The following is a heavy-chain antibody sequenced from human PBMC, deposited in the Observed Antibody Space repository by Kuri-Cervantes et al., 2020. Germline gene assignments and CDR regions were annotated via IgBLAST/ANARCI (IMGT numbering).Heavy chain of an antibody. CDR1: GFTFSNYW. D-gene: IGHD3-10*01. Sequence: GESLKISCASSGFTFSNYWMHWVRQAPGKGLVWVSRLTPDGSSTNYADSVKGRFTISRDNAKNSLYLQMNSLRAEDTALYYCAKGPRGHYYMDVWGKGTTVTVSS. CDR3: AKGPRGHYYMDV. J-gene: IGHJ6*03. V-gene: IGHV3-74*01. CDR2: LTPDGSST.